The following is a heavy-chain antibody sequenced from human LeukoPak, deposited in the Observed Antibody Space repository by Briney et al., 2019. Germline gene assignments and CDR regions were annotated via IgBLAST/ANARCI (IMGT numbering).Heavy chain of an antibody. CDR1: GFTFSSYG. CDR2: IRYDGSNK. Sequence: GGSLRLSCAASGFTFSSYGMHWVRQPPGKGLEWVEFIRYDGSNKYYADSVKDRFTISRDTSKNTLYLQMNGLRAEDRAVYYCANLPSFYYDSSEGVFDMWGQGTMVTVSS. J-gene: IGHJ3*02. D-gene: IGHD3-22*01. V-gene: IGHV3-30*02. CDR3: ANLPSFYYDSSEGVFDM.